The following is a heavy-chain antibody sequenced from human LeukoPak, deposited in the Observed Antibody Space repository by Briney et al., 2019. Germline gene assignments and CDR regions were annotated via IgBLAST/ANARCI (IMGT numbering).Heavy chain of an antibody. CDR3: ARDRPGIAVAGGDY. Sequence: GRSLRLSCAASGFTVSSNYMSWVRQAPGKGLEWVSVIYSGGSTYYADSVKGRFTISRDNSKNTLYLQMNSLRAEDTAVYYCARDRPGIAVAGGDYWGQGTLVTVSS. D-gene: IGHD6-19*01. V-gene: IGHV3-66*01. CDR2: IYSGGST. J-gene: IGHJ4*02. CDR1: GFTVSSNY.